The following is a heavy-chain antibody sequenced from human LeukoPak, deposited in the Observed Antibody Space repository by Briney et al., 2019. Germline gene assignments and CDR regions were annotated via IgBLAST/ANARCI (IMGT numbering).Heavy chain of an antibody. CDR1: GYSIISDYY. CDR2: IYYSGST. V-gene: IGHV4-38-2*02. Sequence: KASETLSLTCAVSGYSIISDYYWDWIRQPPGKGLEWIGSIYYSGSTYYNPSLKSRVTISVDTSKDQFSLKLSSVTAADTAVYSCARDSSYAFDIWGQGTMVTVSS. CDR3: ARDSSYAFDI. J-gene: IGHJ3*02.